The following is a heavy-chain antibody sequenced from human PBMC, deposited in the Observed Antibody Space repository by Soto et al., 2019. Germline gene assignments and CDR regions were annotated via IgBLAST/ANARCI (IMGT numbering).Heavy chain of an antibody. CDR1: GYTFTSYG. V-gene: IGHV1-18*01. CDR3: ARDGIVVVPAATRADY. J-gene: IGHJ4*02. CDR2: ISAYNGNT. D-gene: IGHD2-2*01. Sequence: GASVKVSCKASGYTFTSYGISWVRQAPGQGLEWMGWISAYNGNTNYAQKLQGRVTMTTDTSTSTAYMELRSLRSDDTAVYYCARDGIVVVPAATRADYWGQGTLVTVSS.